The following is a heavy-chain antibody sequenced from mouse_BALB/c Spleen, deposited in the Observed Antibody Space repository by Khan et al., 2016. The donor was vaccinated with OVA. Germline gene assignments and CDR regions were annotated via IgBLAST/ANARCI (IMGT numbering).Heavy chain of an antibody. CDR1: GYTFTSYW. J-gene: IGHJ3*01. D-gene: IGHD3-1*01. Sequence: QIQLVQSGAELARPGASVKLSCKVSGYTFTSYWMQFIKQRPGQGLEWIGAIYPGDGDARYTQKFKGKATLTADTSSSTAYMQLSTLASEDSAVYYCTRGGTARSSWFAYWGQGTLVTVSA. V-gene: IGHV1-87*01. CDR2: IYPGDGDA. CDR3: TRGGTARSSWFAY.